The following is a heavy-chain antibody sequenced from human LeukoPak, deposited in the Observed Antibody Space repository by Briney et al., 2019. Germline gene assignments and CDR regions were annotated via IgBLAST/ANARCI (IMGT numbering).Heavy chain of an antibody. CDR2: LSGSGGSL. CDR1: GFAFSSYA. V-gene: IGHV3-23*01. CDR3: AKAVEWELYPSEFEF. D-gene: IGHD1-7*01. Sequence: GGSLRLSCAASGFAFSSYAMSWVRQAPGKGLEWVSALSGSGGSLYYADSVKGRFTISRDNSKNTVYLQMNSVRAEDTAVYYCAKAVEWELYPSEFEFWGQGTLVTVSS. J-gene: IGHJ4*02.